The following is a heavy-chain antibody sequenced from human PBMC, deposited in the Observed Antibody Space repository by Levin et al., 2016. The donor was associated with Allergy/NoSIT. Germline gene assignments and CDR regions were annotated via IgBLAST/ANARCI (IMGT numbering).Heavy chain of an antibody. V-gene: IGHV3-30*18. CDR2: ISYDGSNK. J-gene: IGHJ4*02. D-gene: IGHD3-22*01. CDR3: AKPRYYYDSSGYYYPLYFDY. Sequence: WIRQPPGKGLEWVAVISYDGSNKYYADSVKGRFTISRDNSKNTLYLQMNSLRAEDTAVYYCAKPRYYYDSSGYYYPLYFDYWGQGTLVTVSS.